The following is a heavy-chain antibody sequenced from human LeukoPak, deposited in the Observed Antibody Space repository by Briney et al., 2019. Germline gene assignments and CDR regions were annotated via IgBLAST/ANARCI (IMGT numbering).Heavy chain of an antibody. V-gene: IGHV3-11*01. CDR1: GFTFTDYC. CDR2: ISTTNTM. CDR3: AREGPPFDS. J-gene: IGHJ4*02. Sequence: GGSLRLSCAASGFTFTDYCMSWIRQAPGKGLEWVAYISTTNTMSYSDSVKGRFTISRDNAKNSLYLQMSSLRADDTAVYYCAREGPPFDSWGQGALVTVSS.